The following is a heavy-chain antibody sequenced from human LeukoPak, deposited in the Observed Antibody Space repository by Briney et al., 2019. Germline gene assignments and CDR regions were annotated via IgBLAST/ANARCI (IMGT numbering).Heavy chain of an antibody. J-gene: IGHJ6*02. D-gene: IGHD2-2*01. V-gene: IGHV3-11*01. CDR2: ISSSGSTI. CDR1: GFTLSDYY. Sequence: GSLRLSCAASGFTLSDYYMSWICQAPGKGLESVSYISSSGSTIYYADSVKGRFTISRDNAKNSLYLQMNSLRAEDTAVYYCARDTSYYCSSTSCYFGAYYYYGMDVWGQGTTVTVSS. CDR3: ARDTSYYCSSTSCYFGAYYYYGMDV.